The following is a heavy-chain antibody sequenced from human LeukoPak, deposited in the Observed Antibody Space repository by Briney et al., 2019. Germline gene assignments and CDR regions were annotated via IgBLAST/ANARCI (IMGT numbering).Heavy chain of an antibody. CDR3: ARAPHDFWSGYDSYGMDV. D-gene: IGHD3-3*01. J-gene: IGHJ6*02. CDR2: IYYSGST. CDR1: GGSISSYY. Sequence: SETLSLTCTVSGGSISSYYWSWIRQPPGKGLEWIGYIYYSGSTNYNPSLKSRVTISVDTSKNQFSLKLSSVTAADTAVYYCARAPHDFWSGYDSYGMDVWGQGTTATVSS. V-gene: IGHV4-59*01.